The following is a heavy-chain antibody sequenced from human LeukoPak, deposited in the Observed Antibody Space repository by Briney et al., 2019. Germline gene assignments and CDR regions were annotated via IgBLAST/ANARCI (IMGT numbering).Heavy chain of an antibody. CDR2: ISGSGGST. Sequence: GGSLRLSCAASGFTFSDFFMSWIRRAPGKGLEWVSAISGSGGSTYYADSVKGRFTISRDNSKNTLYLQMNSLRAEDTAVYYCAKKISSIVVVPAFDYWGQGTLVTVSS. D-gene: IGHD2-2*01. J-gene: IGHJ4*02. CDR1: GFTFSDFF. CDR3: AKKISSIVVVPAFDY. V-gene: IGHV3-23*01.